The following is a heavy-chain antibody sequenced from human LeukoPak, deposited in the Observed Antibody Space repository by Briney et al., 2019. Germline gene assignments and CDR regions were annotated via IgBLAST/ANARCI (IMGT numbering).Heavy chain of an antibody. CDR1: GYSISGGYY. CDR2: IHHSGST. J-gene: IGHJ4*02. Sequence: PSETLSLTCTVSGYSISGGYYWGWIRQPPGKGLEWIGSIHHSGSTYYNPSLKSRVTISVDTSKNQFSLKLSSVTAADTAVYYCARGGNYDYWGQGTLVTVSS. CDR3: ARGGNYDY. V-gene: IGHV4-38-2*02. D-gene: IGHD4-11*01.